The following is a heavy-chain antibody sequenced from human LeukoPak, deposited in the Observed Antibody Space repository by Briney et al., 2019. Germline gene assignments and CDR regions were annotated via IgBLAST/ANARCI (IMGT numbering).Heavy chain of an antibody. CDR2: MTGSGVST. CDR3: ANGGWSTFFDV. Sequence: GGSLRLSCADSGFNFSNYAMSWVRQAPGTGLEWVSIMTGSGVSTYYADSVKGRFTISRDNSKNTLYLQMSSLRAEDTAVYYCANGGWSTFFDVWGQGTMVTVSS. V-gene: IGHV3-23*01. J-gene: IGHJ3*01. CDR1: GFNFSNYA. D-gene: IGHD2-8*01.